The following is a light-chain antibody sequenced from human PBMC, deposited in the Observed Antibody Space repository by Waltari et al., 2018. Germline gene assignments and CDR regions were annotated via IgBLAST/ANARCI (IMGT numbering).Light chain of an antibody. J-gene: IGKJ1*01. CDR2: AAS. V-gene: IGKV1-39*01. CDR3: QQYGSSLWT. Sequence: DIQMTQSPSSLSASVGDRVTITCRASQSISSYLNWYQQKPGKAPKLLIYAASSLQSGVPPRFSGSGSGTEFTLTISSLQPEDFAVYYCQQYGSSLWTFGQGTKVEIK. CDR1: QSISSY.